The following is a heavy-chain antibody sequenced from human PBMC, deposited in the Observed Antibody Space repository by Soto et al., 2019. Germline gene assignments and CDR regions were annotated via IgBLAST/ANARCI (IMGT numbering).Heavy chain of an antibody. CDR2: IYSGGST. CDR1: GFTVSSNY. Sequence: GGSLRLSWAASGFTVSSNYLSWVRQAPGKGLEWVSVIYSGGSTYYADSVKGRFTISRDNSKDTLYLQMNTLRVEDTAVYYCAKQRGGYDRDFDYWGQGTLVTVS. V-gene: IGHV3-66*01. J-gene: IGHJ4*02. D-gene: IGHD5-12*01. CDR3: AKQRGGYDRDFDY.